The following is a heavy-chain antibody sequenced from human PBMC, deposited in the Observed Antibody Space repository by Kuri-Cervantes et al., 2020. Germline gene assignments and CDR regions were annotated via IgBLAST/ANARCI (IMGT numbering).Heavy chain of an antibody. CDR2: ISCSGAHT. J-gene: IGHJ6*02. Sequence: GESLKISCAASGFTFTTYAMSWVRQAPGKGLEWVSIISCSGAHTFYADSVKGRFTISRDNSKDTLSLQMNSLRAEDTDVYYCARDGRVRGVYGMDVWGQGTTVTVSS. V-gene: IGHV3-23*01. CDR1: GFTFTTYA. D-gene: IGHD3-10*01. CDR3: ARDGRVRGVYGMDV.